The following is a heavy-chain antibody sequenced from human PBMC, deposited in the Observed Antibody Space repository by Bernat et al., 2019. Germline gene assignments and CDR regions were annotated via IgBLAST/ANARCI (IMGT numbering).Heavy chain of an antibody. CDR1: GYTFIDYW. Sequence: EVQLVQSGAEVKTPGESLQISCKGSGYTFIDYWIGWVRLMPGRGLEWMGIRYPGNSDTTYSPSFQGLVTLSADNSITTAYLQWSSLKASDTAMYYCTRALNGDFYFDYWGQGTPVTVSS. CDR3: TRALNGDFYFDY. V-gene: IGHV5-51*01. D-gene: IGHD2-21*02. J-gene: IGHJ4*02. CDR2: RYPGNSDT.